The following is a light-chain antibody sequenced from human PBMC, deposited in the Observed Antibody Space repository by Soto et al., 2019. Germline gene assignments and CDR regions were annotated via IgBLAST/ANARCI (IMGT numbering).Light chain of an antibody. J-gene: IGKJ5*01. CDR2: TAS. CDR3: QQRKGYPIT. Sequence: DIQLTQSPSFLSASVGDRVTITCRASQDIISFLAWYQQKPGKAPKLLIHTASTLQTGVPSRFSGSGSGTEFTLTISSLQPEDFAIYYCQQRKGYPITFGQGTRLEIK. CDR1: QDIISF. V-gene: IGKV1-9*01.